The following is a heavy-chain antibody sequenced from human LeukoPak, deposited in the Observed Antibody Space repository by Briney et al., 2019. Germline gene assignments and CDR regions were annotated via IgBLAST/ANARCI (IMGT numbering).Heavy chain of an antibody. V-gene: IGHV3-23*01. Sequence: GGSLRLSCAASGFTFSSYAMSWVRQAPGRGLKWVSAISGSGGSTYYADSVKGRFTISRDNSKNTLYLQMNSLRAEDTAVYYCAKAPVTTCSGAYCYPFDYWGQGTLVTVSS. CDR2: ISGSGGST. CDR1: GFTFSSYA. D-gene: IGHD2-15*01. CDR3: AKAPVTTCSGAYCYPFDY. J-gene: IGHJ4*02.